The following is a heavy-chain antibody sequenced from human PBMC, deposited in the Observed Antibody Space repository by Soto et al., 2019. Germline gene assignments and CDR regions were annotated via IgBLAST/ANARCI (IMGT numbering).Heavy chain of an antibody. CDR1: GYTFTSYG. D-gene: IGHD3-10*01. V-gene: IGHV1-18*01. CDR2: ISAYNGNT. Sequence: GASVKVSCKASGYTFTSYGISWVRQAPGQGLEWMGWISAYNGNTNYAQKLQGRVTMTTDTSTSTAYMELRSLRSDDTAVYYCARSSYYYGSGSYSFSWFDPWDQGTLVTVSS. J-gene: IGHJ5*02. CDR3: ARSSYYYGSGSYSFSWFDP.